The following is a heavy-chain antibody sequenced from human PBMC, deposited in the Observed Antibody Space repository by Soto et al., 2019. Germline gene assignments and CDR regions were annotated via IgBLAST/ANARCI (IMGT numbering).Heavy chain of an antibody. V-gene: IGHV4-31*03. Sequence: SETLSLTCTVSGGSISSGGYYWSWIRQHPGKGLEWIGYIYYSGSTYYNPSLKSRVTISVDTSKNQFSLKLSSMTAADTAVYYCARAITIFGVVTGWFDPWGQGTLVTVSS. D-gene: IGHD3-3*01. CDR1: GGSISSGGYY. CDR3: ARAITIFGVVTGWFDP. J-gene: IGHJ5*02. CDR2: IYYSGST.